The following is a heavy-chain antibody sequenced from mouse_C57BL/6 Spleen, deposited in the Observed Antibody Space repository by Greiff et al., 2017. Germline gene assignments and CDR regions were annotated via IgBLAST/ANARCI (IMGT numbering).Heavy chain of an antibody. D-gene: IGHD1-1*01. V-gene: IGHV1-22*01. CDR1: GYTFTDYN. CDR3: ARKGGYYGDAMDY. Sequence: VQLKQSGPELVKPGASVKMSCKASGYTFTDYNMHWVKQSHGKSLEWIGYINPNNGGTSYNQKFKGKATLTVNKSSSTAYMELRSLTSEDSAVYYCARKGGYYGDAMDYWGQGTSVTVSS. J-gene: IGHJ4*01. CDR2: INPNNGGT.